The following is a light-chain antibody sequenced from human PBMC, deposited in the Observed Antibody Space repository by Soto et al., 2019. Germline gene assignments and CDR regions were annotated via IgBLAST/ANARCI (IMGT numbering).Light chain of an antibody. CDR2: DAS. CDR1: HSVNNY. V-gene: IGKV3-11*01. CDR3: QHRGNWPWLT. Sequence: EIVLKQSPGTLSLSPGERATLSCRASHSVNNYLAWYQQKPGQAPRLLIYDASNRATGIPARFSGSGSGTDFTLTISSLEPEDFGFYYCQHRGNWPWLTFGGGTRVEIK. J-gene: IGKJ4*01.